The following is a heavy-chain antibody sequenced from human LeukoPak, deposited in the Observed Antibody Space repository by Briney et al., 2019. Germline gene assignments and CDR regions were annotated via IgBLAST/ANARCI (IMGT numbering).Heavy chain of an antibody. Sequence: SGGSLRLSCAASGFTFSNAYMNWVRKAPGKGLEWVGRIKPKTDGETTEYAAPVKGRFTISRDDSKNTLYLQMNSLKTEDTAVYYCTTDRGGYWGQGTLVTVSS. CDR2: IKPKTDGETT. CDR3: TTDRGGY. D-gene: IGHD3-16*01. CDR1: GFTFSNAY. J-gene: IGHJ4*02. V-gene: IGHV3-15*07.